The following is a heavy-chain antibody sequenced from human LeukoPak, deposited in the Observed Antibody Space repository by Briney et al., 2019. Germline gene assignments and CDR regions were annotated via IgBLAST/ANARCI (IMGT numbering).Heavy chain of an antibody. CDR2: IRGSGDST. D-gene: IGHD1-26*01. J-gene: IGHJ6*03. V-gene: IGHV3-23*01. CDR3: ARAYSERYGLGYYYMDV. Sequence: GGSLRLSCAASGFSFSTYGKNWVRQAPGKGLEWVSAIRGSGDSTYYADSVKGRFTISRDKSKNTLYLQMNSLRAEDTAVYYCARAYSERYGLGYYYMDVWGKGTTVTISS. CDR1: GFSFSTYG.